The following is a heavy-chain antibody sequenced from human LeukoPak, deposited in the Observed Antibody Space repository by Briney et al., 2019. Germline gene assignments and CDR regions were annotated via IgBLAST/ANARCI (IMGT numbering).Heavy chain of an antibody. D-gene: IGHD6-19*01. Sequence: SQTLSLTCTVSGGSISSGSYYWSWIRQPAGKGLEWIGRIYTSGSTNYNPSLKSRVTISVDTSKNQFSLKLGSVTAADTAVYYCARWVAVADYFDYWGQGTLVTVSS. CDR3: ARWVAVADYFDY. CDR1: GGSISSGSYY. CDR2: IYTSGST. J-gene: IGHJ4*02. V-gene: IGHV4-61*02.